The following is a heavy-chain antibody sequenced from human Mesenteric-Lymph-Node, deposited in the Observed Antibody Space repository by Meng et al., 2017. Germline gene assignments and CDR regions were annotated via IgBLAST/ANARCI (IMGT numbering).Heavy chain of an antibody. J-gene: IGHJ6*02. CDR3: ARDQAYYYGSGIPYV. D-gene: IGHD3-10*01. CDR1: GYTFTSYD. CDR2: MNPNSGNT. V-gene: IGHV1-8*03. Sequence: ASVQVSCKASGYTFTSYDINWVRQATGQGLEWMGWMNPNSGNTGYAQKFQGRVTITRNTSISTAYMELSSLRSEDTAVYYCARDQAYYYGSGIPYVWGQGTTVTVSS.